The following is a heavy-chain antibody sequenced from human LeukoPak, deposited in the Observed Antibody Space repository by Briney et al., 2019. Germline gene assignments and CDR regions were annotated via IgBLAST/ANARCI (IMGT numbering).Heavy chain of an antibody. CDR3: AAGGKAAAGNYFDY. J-gene: IGHJ4*02. Sequence: PGGSLRLSCAASGFTVSSNYMSWVRQAPGKGLEWVSVIYSVGNTYYADSVKGRFTISRDNSKDTLYLQMNSLRDEDTAVHYCAAGGKAAAGNYFDYWGQGTLVTVSS. D-gene: IGHD6-13*01. CDR2: IYSVGNT. V-gene: IGHV3-66*01. CDR1: GFTVSSNY.